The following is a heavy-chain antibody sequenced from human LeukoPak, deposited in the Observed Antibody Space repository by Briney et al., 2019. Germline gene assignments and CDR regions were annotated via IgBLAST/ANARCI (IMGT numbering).Heavy chain of an antibody. D-gene: IGHD6-25*01. CDR1: GFTFDDYA. Sequence: PGGSLRLSCAASGFTFDDYAMHWVRQAPGKGLERVSGISWNSGSIGYADSVKGRFTISRDNAKNSLYLQMNSLRAEDTALYYCAKDTGYRYFDYWGQGTLVTVSS. J-gene: IGHJ4*02. V-gene: IGHV3-9*01. CDR2: ISWNSGSI. CDR3: AKDTGYRYFDY.